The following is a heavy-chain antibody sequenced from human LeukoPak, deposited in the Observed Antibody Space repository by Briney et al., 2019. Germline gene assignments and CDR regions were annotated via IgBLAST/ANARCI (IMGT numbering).Heavy chain of an antibody. CDR3: ARGRGQLLPYYYYYYMDV. D-gene: IGHD2-2*01. J-gene: IGHJ6*03. CDR2: IYYSGST. V-gene: IGHV4-39*01. CDR1: GGSLSSSSYY. Sequence: SETLSLTCTVSGGSLSSSSYYWGWIRQPPGKGLEWIGSIYYSGSTYYNPSLKSRLPISVDTSKNQFSLKLSSVTAADTAVYYCARGRGQLLPYYYYYYMDVWGKGTTVTVSS.